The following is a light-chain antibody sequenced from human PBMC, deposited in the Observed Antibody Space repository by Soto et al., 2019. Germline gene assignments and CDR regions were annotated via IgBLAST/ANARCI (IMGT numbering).Light chain of an antibody. V-gene: IGKV1-5*01. Sequence: DIQMTQSPSTLSASVGDRVTITCRASQSIGRFLAWYQHQPGKAPKLLIYGASTLESGVPSRFSGTGSGTEFTFSITSLQPEDFGTYYCQQCYMGWTFGQGTRLEI. J-gene: IGKJ5*01. CDR3: QQCYMGWT. CDR1: QSIGRF. CDR2: GAS.